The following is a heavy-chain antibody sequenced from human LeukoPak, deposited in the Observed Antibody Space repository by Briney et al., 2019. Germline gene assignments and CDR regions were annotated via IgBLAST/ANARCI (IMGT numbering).Heavy chain of an antibody. CDR3: ARDYAGSPDY. CDR2: INGDGSTT. Sequence: GGSLRLSCTASGFTFSTYWINWVRQSPGKGLVWVALINGDGSTTTHADSVKGRFTISRDNAKNTAYLQMNSLRDEDTALYFCARDYAGSPDYWGQGTLVTVSA. D-gene: IGHD3-10*01. V-gene: IGHV3-74*03. J-gene: IGHJ4*02. CDR1: GFTFSTYW.